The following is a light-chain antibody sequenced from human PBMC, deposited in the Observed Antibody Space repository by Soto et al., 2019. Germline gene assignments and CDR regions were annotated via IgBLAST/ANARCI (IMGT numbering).Light chain of an antibody. CDR3: QQYNNWPST. Sequence: EIVMTQSPATLSVSPGERATLSCRASQSVSSNLAWYQQKPGQAPRLLIYGASTGATGIPARFSGGGSGTEFTLTISSLQSEDFAVYYCQQYNNWPSTFGQGTKVEIK. J-gene: IGKJ1*01. CDR1: QSVSSN. CDR2: GAS. V-gene: IGKV3-15*01.